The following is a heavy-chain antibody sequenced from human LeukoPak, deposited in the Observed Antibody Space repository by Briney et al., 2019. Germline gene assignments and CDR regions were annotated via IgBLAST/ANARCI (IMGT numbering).Heavy chain of an antibody. V-gene: IGHV3-15*01. Sequence: PGGSLRLSCAASGFSFTAAWMTWVRQAPGKGLEWVGRIKSKTDGETTDSAAPVKGRFTISRDDSKNTLYLQMNSLKTEDTAVYYCTTEESPRVVTYFDYWGQGTLVTVSS. CDR1: GFSFTAAW. CDR2: IKSKTDGETT. D-gene: IGHD3-22*01. CDR3: TTEESPRVVTYFDY. J-gene: IGHJ4*02.